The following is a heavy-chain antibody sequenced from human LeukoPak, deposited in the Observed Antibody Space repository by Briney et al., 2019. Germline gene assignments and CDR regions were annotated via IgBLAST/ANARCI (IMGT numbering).Heavy chain of an antibody. CDR3: AKDSYPYSGSYYYFDF. D-gene: IGHD1-26*01. Sequence: GGSLRLSCAASGFTFISYAISWVRQVPGKGLEWVSAISGSGGTTAYADAVKGRFAISRDNSENTVYLQMNSLSPEDTALYYCAKDSYPYSGSYYYFDFWGQGTLVTVSS. V-gene: IGHV3-23*01. CDR1: GFTFISYA. CDR2: ISGSGGTT. J-gene: IGHJ4*02.